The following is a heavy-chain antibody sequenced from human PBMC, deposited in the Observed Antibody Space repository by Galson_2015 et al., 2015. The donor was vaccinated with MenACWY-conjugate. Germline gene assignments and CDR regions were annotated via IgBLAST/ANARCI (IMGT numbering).Heavy chain of an antibody. D-gene: IGHD5-18*01. Sequence: SLRLSCAASGFTFSTYSMNWVRQAPGKGLEWVSYISSSSSTIYYADSVKGRFTISRDNAKNSLYLQMNTLRDEDTAVYYYARVPGYSYGYYDWWGQGTLVTVSS. CDR2: ISSSSSTI. CDR3: ARVPGYSYGYYDW. J-gene: IGHJ4*02. V-gene: IGHV3-48*02. CDR1: GFTFSTYS.